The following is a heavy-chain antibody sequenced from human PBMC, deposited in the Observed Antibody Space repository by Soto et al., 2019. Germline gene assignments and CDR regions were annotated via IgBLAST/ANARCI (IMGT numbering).Heavy chain of an antibody. Sequence: ASVKVSCKASGYTFTSYAMHWVRQAPGQRLEWMGWINAGNGNTKYSQKFQGRVTITRDTSASTAYMELSSLRSEDTAVYYCARDGQWLVPFDYWGQGTLVTVSS. CDR1: GYTFTSYA. CDR2: INAGNGNT. J-gene: IGHJ4*02. D-gene: IGHD6-19*01. V-gene: IGHV1-3*01. CDR3: ARDGQWLVPFDY.